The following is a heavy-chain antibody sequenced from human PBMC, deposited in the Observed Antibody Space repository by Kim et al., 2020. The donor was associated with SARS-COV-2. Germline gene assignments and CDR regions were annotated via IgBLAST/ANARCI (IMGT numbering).Heavy chain of an antibody. CDR3: ASSSHLFGGSYDY. D-gene: IGHD1-26*01. Sequence: YAQKFQGRVTMTRDTSTSTVYMELSSLRSEDTAVYYCASSSHLFGGSYDYWGQGTLVTVSS. J-gene: IGHJ4*02. V-gene: IGHV1-46*01.